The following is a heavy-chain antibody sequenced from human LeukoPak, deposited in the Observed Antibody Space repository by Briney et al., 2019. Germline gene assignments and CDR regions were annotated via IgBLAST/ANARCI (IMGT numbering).Heavy chain of an antibody. J-gene: IGHJ3*02. CDR3: GRGRGNSGSFDVFDI. D-gene: IGHD1-26*01. CDR1: GFTFSSYS. CDR2: ISTSSIYI. V-gene: IGHV3-21*01. Sequence: GGSLRLSCVGSGFTFSSYSMNWVRQAPGKGLEWVSSISTSSIYIYYADSVKGRFTISRDNAKNSLYLQMSSLRAEDTAVYYCGRGRGNSGSFDVFDIWGQGTMVTVSS.